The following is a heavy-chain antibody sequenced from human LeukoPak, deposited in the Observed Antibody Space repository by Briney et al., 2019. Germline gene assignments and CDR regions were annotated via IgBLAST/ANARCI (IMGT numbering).Heavy chain of an antibody. D-gene: IGHD6-19*01. CDR2: IIPNSGRT. Sequence: ASVKVSCKASGYTFTSYYMHWVRQAPGQGLEWMGWIIPNSGRTNYAQKFQGRVTMTGDTSISTAYMELSRLRSDDTAVYYCARSSNIAVAGPYYYYGMDVWGQGTTVTVSS. CDR1: GYTFTSYY. J-gene: IGHJ6*02. CDR3: ARSSNIAVAGPYYYYGMDV. V-gene: IGHV1-2*02.